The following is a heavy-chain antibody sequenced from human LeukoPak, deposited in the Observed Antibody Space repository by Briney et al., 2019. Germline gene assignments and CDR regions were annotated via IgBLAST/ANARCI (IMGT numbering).Heavy chain of an antibody. D-gene: IGHD6-19*01. J-gene: IGHJ6*03. CDR2: IKQGGSEK. Sequence: GGSLRLSCGASGFSFSSFWMSWVRQAPGKGLEWVANIKQGGSEKNYVDSVKGRFTISRDNSKNTLYLQMNSLRAEDTAVYYCAKGDSSGWFYYMDVWGKGTTVTVSS. V-gene: IGHV3-7*03. CDR1: GFSFSSFW. CDR3: AKGDSSGWFYYMDV.